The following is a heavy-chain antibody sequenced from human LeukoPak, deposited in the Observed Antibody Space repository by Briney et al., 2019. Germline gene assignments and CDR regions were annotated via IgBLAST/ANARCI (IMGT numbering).Heavy chain of an antibody. J-gene: IGHJ4*02. Sequence: ASVKVSCKASGYTFTSYGISWVRQAPGQGLEWMGWISAYNGNTNYAQKLQGRVTMTTDTSTSTAYMELRSLRSDDTAVYYCARDVYYCSSTSCYPASYFDYWGQGTLVTVSS. CDR2: ISAYNGNT. CDR3: ARDVYYCSSTSCYPASYFDY. V-gene: IGHV1-18*01. CDR1: GYTFTSYG. D-gene: IGHD2-2*01.